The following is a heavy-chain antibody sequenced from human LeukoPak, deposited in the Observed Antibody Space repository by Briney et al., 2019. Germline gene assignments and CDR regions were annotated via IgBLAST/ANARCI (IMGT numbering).Heavy chain of an antibody. CDR1: GGSISSSNYY. J-gene: IGHJ4*02. CDR3: ARLLPGSSRYFFDY. V-gene: IGHV4-39*01. Sequence: PSETLSLTCNVSGGSISSSNYYWVWIRQPPGKGLKWIGSIYYSGATYYNPSLESRVTMSVDTSKNQFSLKLSSVTAADTAVNHCARLLPGSSRYFFDYWGQGTLVTVSS. D-gene: IGHD6-13*01. CDR2: IYYSGAT.